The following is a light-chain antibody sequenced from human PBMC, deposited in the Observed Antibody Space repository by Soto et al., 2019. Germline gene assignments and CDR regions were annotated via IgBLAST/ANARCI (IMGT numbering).Light chain of an antibody. J-gene: IGKJ4*01. CDR2: GAS. CDR3: QQSSSSPLT. V-gene: IGKV3-20*01. Sequence: ELVLTQSPGTLSLSPGERATLSCRASQSVSSSYLAWYQQKLGQAPRLLIYGASSRATGIPDRFSGSGSGTDFTLTINRLEPEDFAVYYCQQSSSSPLTFGGGTKVDIK. CDR1: QSVSSSY.